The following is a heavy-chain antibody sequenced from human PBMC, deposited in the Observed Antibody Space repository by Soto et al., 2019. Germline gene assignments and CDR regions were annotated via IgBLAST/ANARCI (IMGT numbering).Heavy chain of an antibody. CDR2: VNPIVGMS. CDR1: GGTFNSYT. D-gene: IGHD3-10*01. J-gene: IGHJ5*01. Sequence: QVQLAQSGAEVKKPGSSVKVSCTASGGTFNSYTINWVRQAPGRGLEWVGRVNPIVGMSNSALKFQGRVTITADKSTSTAFMYLTSLKSEDTAVYYCATSYGSGSTHFDSWGQGTLVTVSS. CDR3: ATSYGSGSTHFDS. V-gene: IGHV1-69*02.